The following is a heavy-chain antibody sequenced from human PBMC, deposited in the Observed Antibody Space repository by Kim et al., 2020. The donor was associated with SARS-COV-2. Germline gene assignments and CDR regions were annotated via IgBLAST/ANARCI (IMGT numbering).Heavy chain of an antibody. V-gene: IGHV1-8*01. CDR1: GYDFRIYQ. CDR2: MNPASGDT. CDR3: ARKYNWNDKGLDI. D-gene: IGHD1-20*01. J-gene: IGHJ4*02. Sequence: ASVKVSCKASGYDFRIYQINWVRLTTGQGFEWMGWMNPASGDTVFAPRFQGRATLTRETSTGTAYMELSGLKYEDTAVYYCARKYNWNDKGLDIWGQGTLVTVSS.